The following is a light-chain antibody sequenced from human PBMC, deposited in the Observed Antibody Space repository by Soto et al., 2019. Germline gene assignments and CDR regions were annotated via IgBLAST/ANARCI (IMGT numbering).Light chain of an antibody. CDR3: QDYGSSRT. CDR1: QSVSSGY. V-gene: IGKV3-20*01. J-gene: IGKJ1*01. CDR2: GAS. Sequence: EIVLTQSPGTLSLSPGDRATLSCWASQSVSSGYLAWFQQKPGQAPRLLIYGASSRATGIPDRFSGSGSGTDFTLTINRLEPEDFAVYYCQDYGSSRTFGQGTKVDIK.